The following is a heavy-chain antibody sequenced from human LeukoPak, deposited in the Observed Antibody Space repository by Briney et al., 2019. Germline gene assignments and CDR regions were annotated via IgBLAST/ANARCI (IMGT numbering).Heavy chain of an antibody. J-gene: IGHJ1*01. CDR1: GFTFSSYA. D-gene: IGHD2-2*01. V-gene: IGHV3-64D*06. Sequence: GGSLRLSCSASGFTFSSYAMHWVRQAPGKGLEYVSAISSNVGSTYYADSVKGRFTISRDNSKNTLYLQLSRLRPEDTAVYYCVAGYCSSASCPMGAEYFQGWGQGTLVTVSS. CDR2: ISSNVGST. CDR3: VAGYCSSASCPMGAEYFQG.